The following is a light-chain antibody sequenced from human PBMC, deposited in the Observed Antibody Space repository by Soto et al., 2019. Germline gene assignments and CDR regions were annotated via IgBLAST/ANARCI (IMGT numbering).Light chain of an antibody. V-gene: IGLV7-46*01. J-gene: IGLJ1*01. CDR1: TGAVTNGHY. CDR3: LLSFNGPYV. Sequence: QAVVTQEPSLTVSPGGTVTLTCGSSTGAVTNGHYPYGFQQKPDQTPRTLIYDTTNRHSLTPARFSGSLLGGKAALTLSSAQPEDEAEYYCLLSFNGPYVFGTGTKVTV. CDR2: DTT.